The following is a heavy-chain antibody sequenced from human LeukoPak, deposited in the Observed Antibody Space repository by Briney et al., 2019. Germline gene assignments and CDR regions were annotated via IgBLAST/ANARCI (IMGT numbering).Heavy chain of an antibody. J-gene: IGHJ5*02. CDR2: ISSGSSTI. D-gene: IGHD3-10*01. CDR1: GFTFGDYA. Sequence: GGSLRLSCTASGFTFGDYAMSWVRQAPGKGLEWVSYISSGSSTIYYADSVKGRFTISRDNAKNSQYLQMNSLRDEDTAVYYCARSRGGWFDPWGQGTLVTVSS. V-gene: IGHV3-48*02. CDR3: ARSRGGWFDP.